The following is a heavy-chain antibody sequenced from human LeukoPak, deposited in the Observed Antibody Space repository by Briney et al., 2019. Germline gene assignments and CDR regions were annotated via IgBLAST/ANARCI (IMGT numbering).Heavy chain of an antibody. CDR2: IIPIFGTA. CDR1: GYTFIGYS. Sequence: GASVKVSCKASGYTFIGYSISWVRQAPGHGLEWMGGIIPIFGTANYAQKFQGRVTITTDESTSTAYMELSSLRSEDTAVYYCARGKAPGYFDYWGQGTLVTVSS. CDR3: ARGKAPGYFDY. J-gene: IGHJ4*02. V-gene: IGHV1-69*05.